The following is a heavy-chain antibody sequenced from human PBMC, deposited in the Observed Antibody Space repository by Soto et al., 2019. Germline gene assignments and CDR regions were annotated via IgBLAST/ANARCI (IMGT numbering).Heavy chain of an antibody. D-gene: IGHD3-3*02. CDR3: VRYDRINMKPYSPEGFHI. Sequence: SETLSLTCTVSGDSISSSNSHWGWTRQPPGKGLEYIGSVYYGGAIFYSGNIYYNPTLKSRVTISVDTSKNQFSLRLSSVTAADTGVYYCVRYDRINMKPYSPEGFHIWGQGTMVTVSS. CDR2: VYYGGAIFYSGNI. V-gene: IGHV4-39*01. J-gene: IGHJ3*02. CDR1: GDSISSSNSH.